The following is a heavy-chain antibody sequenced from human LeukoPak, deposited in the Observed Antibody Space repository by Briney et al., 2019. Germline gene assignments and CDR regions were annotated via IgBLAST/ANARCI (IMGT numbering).Heavy chain of an antibody. V-gene: IGHV3-30*18. CDR3: AKDGGYSGYDSGVYFDY. D-gene: IGHD5-12*01. CDR2: ISYDGSNK. Sequence: PGGSLRLSCAASGFTFSSYGMHWVRQAPGKGLEWVAVISYDGSNKYYADSVKGRFTISRDNSKNTLYLQMNSLRAEDTAVYYCAKDGGYSGYDSGVYFDYWGQGTLVTVSS. CDR1: GFTFSSYG. J-gene: IGHJ4*02.